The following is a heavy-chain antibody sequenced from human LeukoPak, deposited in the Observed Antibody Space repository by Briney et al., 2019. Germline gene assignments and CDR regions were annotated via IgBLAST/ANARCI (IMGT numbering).Heavy chain of an antibody. D-gene: IGHD4-11*01. J-gene: IGHJ5*02. V-gene: IGHV4-38-2*02. CDR2: ISHSGTT. CDR1: GDAISSGYS. Sequence: SETLSLTCTVSGDAISSGYSWAWIRQPPGKGLEWIGSISHSGTTFYKPSLNSRVTISMDTSTNQFFLELTSETASDTAVYWCARGYSDYDWFDPWGQGTLVTVSS. CDR3: ARGYSDYDWFDP.